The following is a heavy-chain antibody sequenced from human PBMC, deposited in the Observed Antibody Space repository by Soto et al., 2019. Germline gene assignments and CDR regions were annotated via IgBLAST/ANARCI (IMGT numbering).Heavy chain of an antibody. CDR1: GGSIISNDYY. Sequence: QLHLQESGPGLVKPSETLSLICTVSGGSIISNDYYWGWLRQPPGKGLEWVGNIHYSGRAFYNPALTGRVPIYVDTSKNQFSLKLSSVTAADTAVYYWADMRGQWLPRDWGQGTLVTVSS. J-gene: IGHJ4*02. CDR3: ADMRGQWLPRD. V-gene: IGHV4-39*01. D-gene: IGHD6-19*01. CDR2: IHYSGRA.